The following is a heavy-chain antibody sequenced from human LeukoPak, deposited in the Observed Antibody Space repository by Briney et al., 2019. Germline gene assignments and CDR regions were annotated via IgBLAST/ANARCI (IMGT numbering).Heavy chain of an antibody. V-gene: IGHV1-2*02. CDR3: ARDNGNGPDASDAFDI. J-gene: IGHJ3*02. CDR1: GYTFTGYY. CDR2: INPNSGGT. Sequence: ASVKVSCKASGYTFTGYYMHWVRQAPGQGLEWMGCINPNSGGTYYAQKFQGRVTMTRDTSTSTAYMGLRSLRSDDTAVYYCARDNGNGPDASDAFDIWGQGTMVTVSS. D-gene: IGHD2-8*01.